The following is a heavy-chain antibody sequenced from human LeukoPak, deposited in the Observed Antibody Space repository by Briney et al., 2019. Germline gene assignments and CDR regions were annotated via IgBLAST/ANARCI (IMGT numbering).Heavy chain of an antibody. CDR2: TNPNSAGT. CDR3: ASEGDGSNLYGWFDP. D-gene: IGHD5-24*01. Sequence: ASVKVSCKTSGYTLTGYFIHWVRQAPGQGLEWMGWTNPNSAGTNSAQKFQGRLTMTWDTSIRTAYMQLGWLKSDDTAVYYWASEGDGSNLYGWFDPGGQATLVTVSA. V-gene: IGHV1-2*02. J-gene: IGHJ5*02. CDR1: GYTLTGYF.